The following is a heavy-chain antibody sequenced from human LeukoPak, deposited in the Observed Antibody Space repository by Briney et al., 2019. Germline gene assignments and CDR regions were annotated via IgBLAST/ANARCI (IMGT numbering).Heavy chain of an antibody. J-gene: IGHJ6*03. V-gene: IGHV3-53*01. Sequence: GGSLRLSCAASGFTFSSYAMSWVRQAPGKGLEWVSVIYSGGSTYYADSVKGRFTISRDNSKNTLYLQMNSLRAEDTAVYYCASITRRYYYYYMDVWGKGTTVTVSS. CDR3: ASITRRYYYYYMDV. CDR1: GFTFSSYA. CDR2: IYSGGST.